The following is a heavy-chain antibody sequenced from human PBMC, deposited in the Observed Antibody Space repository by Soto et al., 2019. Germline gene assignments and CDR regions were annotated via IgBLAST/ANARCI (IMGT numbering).Heavy chain of an antibody. Sequence: SETLSLTYAVYGGSFSGYYWSWIRQPPGKGLEWIGEINHSGVTNYKPSLKRRVTISVDTSKNQFSLQLKSVTAADTALYYCARFSGSYYYAMDVWGQGSTVTSP. CDR1: GGSFSGYY. V-gene: IGHV4-34*01. D-gene: IGHD6-19*01. CDR2: INHSGVT. CDR3: ARFSGSYYYAMDV. J-gene: IGHJ6*02.